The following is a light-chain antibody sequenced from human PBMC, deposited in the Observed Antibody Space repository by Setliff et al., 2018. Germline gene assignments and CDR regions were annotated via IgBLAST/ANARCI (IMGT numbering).Light chain of an antibody. CDR2: KDT. Sequence: SYALTQPSSVSVSPGQTARITCSGTILARKYGRWFQQRPGQAPVVVIHKDTARPSGIPERFSGSSSGTTVTLTISGAQVEDEADYYCYSSADNILIFGGGTKVTVL. CDR3: YSSADNILI. J-gene: IGLJ2*01. CDR1: ILARKY. V-gene: IGLV3-27*01.